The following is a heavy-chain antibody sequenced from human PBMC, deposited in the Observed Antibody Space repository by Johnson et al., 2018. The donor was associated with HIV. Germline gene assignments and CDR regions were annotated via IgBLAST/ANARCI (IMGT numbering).Heavy chain of an antibody. CDR3: ARGGWGDAFDI. J-gene: IGHJ3*02. Sequence: VQLVESGGGLVQPGGSLRLSCAASGFTFSRYWMHWVRQAPGKGLVWVSRINSDGSSTSYADSVKGRITISRDNAKNTLYLQMNSLRAEDTAVYYCARGGWGDAFDIWGQGTMVTVSS. CDR1: GFTFSRYW. V-gene: IGHV3-74*02. CDR2: INSDGSST. D-gene: IGHD3-16*01.